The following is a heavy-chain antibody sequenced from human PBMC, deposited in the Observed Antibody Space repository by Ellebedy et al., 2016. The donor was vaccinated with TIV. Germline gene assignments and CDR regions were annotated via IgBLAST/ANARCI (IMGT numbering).Heavy chain of an antibody. J-gene: IGHJ3*02. CDR3: TRDTVPAAHDAFDI. D-gene: IGHD2-2*01. CDR2: ISASGATI. Sequence: GESLKISCAASGLTLSTSSMNWVRQSPGKGLEWRSYISASGATIYYADAVNGRFTISRDNTKNSLYLQMDSLRAEDTAVYYCTRDTVPAAHDAFDIWGQGTMVTVSS. V-gene: IGHV3-48*04. CDR1: GLTLSTSS.